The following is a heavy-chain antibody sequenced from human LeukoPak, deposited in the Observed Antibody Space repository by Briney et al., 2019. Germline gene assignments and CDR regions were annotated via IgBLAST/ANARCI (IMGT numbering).Heavy chain of an antibody. V-gene: IGHV4-59*01. D-gene: IGHD1-26*01. J-gene: IGHJ5*02. CDR3: ARYQLYSGTYYWFDP. Sequence: SETLSLTCTVSGDSISSYYWSWIRQPPGKGLEWIGYIYYSGSTNYNPSLKSRVTISLDTSKNQFSLKLSSVTAADTAVYYCARYQLYSGTYYWFDPWGQGTLVTVSS. CDR2: IYYSGST. CDR1: GDSISSYY.